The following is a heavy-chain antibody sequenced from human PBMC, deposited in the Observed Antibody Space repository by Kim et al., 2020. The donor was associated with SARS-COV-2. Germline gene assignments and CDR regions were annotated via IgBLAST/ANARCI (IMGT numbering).Heavy chain of an antibody. D-gene: IGHD6-6*01. CDR3: AREKTYSSSSHFDY. J-gene: IGHJ4*02. V-gene: IGHV4-30-2*01. CDR2: IYHSGST. CDR1: GGSISSGGYS. Sequence: SETLSLTCAVSGGSISSGGYSWSWIRQPPGKGLEWIGYIYHSGSTYYNPSLKSRVTISVDRSKNQFSLKLSSVTAADTAVYYCAREKTYSSSSHFDYWGQGTLVTVSS.